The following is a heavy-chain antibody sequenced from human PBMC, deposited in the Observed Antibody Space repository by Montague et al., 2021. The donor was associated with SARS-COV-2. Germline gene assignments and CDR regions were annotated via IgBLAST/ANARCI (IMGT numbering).Heavy chain of an antibody. Sequence: TLSLTCTVSGASISSGDYYWSWIRQPAGKGLEWIGRIYTSGGTKYNPSLNSPVSILVATTQNPFSLKLSTATAAATAVYYCARQPPTWYTNYYYYYGMDVWGQGTTVTVSS. J-gene: IGHJ6*02. CDR1: GASISSGDYY. V-gene: IGHV4-61*02. CDR2: IYTSGGT. D-gene: IGHD6-13*01. CDR3: ARQPPTWYTNYYYYYGMDV.